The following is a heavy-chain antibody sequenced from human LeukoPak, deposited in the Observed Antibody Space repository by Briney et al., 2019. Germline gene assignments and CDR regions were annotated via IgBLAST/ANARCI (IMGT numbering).Heavy chain of an antibody. CDR2: IKQDGSEK. V-gene: IGHV3-7*01. J-gene: IGHJ6*03. CDR3: ARGLPPNYYYYMDV. CDR1: GFTFTTYW. Sequence: GGSLRLSCVGSGFTFTTYWMSWVRQAPGKGLEWVANIKQDGSEKYYVDSVKGRFTISRDNAKNSLYLQMNSLRAEDTAVYYCARGLPPNYYYYMDVWGKGTTVTISS.